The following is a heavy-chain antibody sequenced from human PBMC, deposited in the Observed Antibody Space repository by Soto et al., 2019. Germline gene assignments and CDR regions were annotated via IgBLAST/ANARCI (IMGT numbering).Heavy chain of an antibody. Sequence: GASVKVSCKASGYTFTGYYMHWVRQAPGKGLEWMGGFDPDDGETIYAQKFQGRVTVTEDTSTDTAYMELSSLRSEDTAVYYCATGGEAFDIWGQGTMVTVSS. V-gene: IGHV1-24*01. CDR1: GYTFTGYY. CDR3: ATGGEAFDI. D-gene: IGHD3-10*01. CDR2: FDPDDGET. J-gene: IGHJ3*02.